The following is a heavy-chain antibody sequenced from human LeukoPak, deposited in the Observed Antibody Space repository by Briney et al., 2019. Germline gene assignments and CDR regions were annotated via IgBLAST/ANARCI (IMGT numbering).Heavy chain of an antibody. CDR2: IYYSGST. J-gene: IGHJ3*02. CDR3: ARTSGYSSGWYGVFGAFDI. V-gene: IGHV4-39*07. Sequence: TASETLSLTCTVSGGSNSSSSYYWGWIRQPPGKGLEWIGSIYYSGSTYYNPSLKSRVTISVDTSKNQFSLKLSSVTAADTAVYYCARTSGYSSGWYGVFGAFDIWGQGTMVTVSS. CDR1: GGSNSSSSYY. D-gene: IGHD6-19*01.